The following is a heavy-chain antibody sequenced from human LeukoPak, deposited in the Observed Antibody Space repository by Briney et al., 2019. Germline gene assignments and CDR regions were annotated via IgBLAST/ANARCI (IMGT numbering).Heavy chain of an antibody. V-gene: IGHV4-59*01. J-gene: IGHJ1*01. D-gene: IGHD5-12*01. Sequence: SETLSLTCTVSGGSISSYYWSWIRQPPGKGLKWIGYIYYSGSTNYNPSLKSRVTISVDTSKNQFSLKLSSVTAADTAVYYCARAGGKYSGYDSVYFQHWGQGTLVTVSS. CDR3: ARAGGKYSGYDSVYFQH. CDR1: GGSISSYY. CDR2: IYYSGST.